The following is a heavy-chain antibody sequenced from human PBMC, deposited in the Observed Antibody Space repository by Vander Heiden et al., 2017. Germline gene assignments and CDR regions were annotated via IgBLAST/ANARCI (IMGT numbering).Heavy chain of an antibody. Sequence: QVTLKESGPVLVKPTETLTLTCPVSGFSLSNARMGVSWIRQPPGKALEWLAHIFSNDEKSYSTSLKSRRTISKDTSKSQVVLTMTNMDPVDTATYYCARILASHYDGWYFDLWGRGTLVTVSS. CDR2: IFSNDEK. CDR1: GFSLSNARMG. V-gene: IGHV2-26*01. CDR3: ARILASHYDGWYFDL. D-gene: IGHD3-22*01. J-gene: IGHJ2*01.